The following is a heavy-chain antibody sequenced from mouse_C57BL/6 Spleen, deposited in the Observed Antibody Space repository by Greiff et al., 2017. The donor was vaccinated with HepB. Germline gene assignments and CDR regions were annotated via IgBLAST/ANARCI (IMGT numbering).Heavy chain of an antibody. J-gene: IGHJ4*01. V-gene: IGHV1-42*01. CDR2: INPSTGGT. CDR3: ARRENYYAMDY. Sequence: VQLKQSGPELVKPGASVKISCKASGYSFTGYYMNWVKQSPEKSLEWIGEINPSTGGTTYNQKFKAKATLTVDKSSSTAYMQLKSLTSEDSAVYYCARRENYYAMDYWGQGTSVTVSS. CDR1: GYSFTGYY.